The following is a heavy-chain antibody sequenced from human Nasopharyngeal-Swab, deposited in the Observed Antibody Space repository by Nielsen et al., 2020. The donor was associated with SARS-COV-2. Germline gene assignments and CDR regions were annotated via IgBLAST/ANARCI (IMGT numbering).Heavy chain of an antibody. J-gene: IGHJ4*02. D-gene: IGHD1-14*01. CDR2: ISSSSSYI. CDR3: ARDGEPELYYFDY. Sequence: WIRQPPGKGLEWVSSISSSSSYIYYADSVKGRFTISRDNAKNSLYLQMNSLRAKDTAVYYCARDGEPELYYFDYWGQGTLVTVSS. V-gene: IGHV3-21*01.